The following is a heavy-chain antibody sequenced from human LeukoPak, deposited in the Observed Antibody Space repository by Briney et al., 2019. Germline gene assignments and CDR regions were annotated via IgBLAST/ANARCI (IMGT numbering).Heavy chain of an antibody. CDR2: INHSGTT. V-gene: IGHV4-34*01. Sequence: PSETLSLTCAVYGGSFSGYYWSWIRQPPGKGLEWIGEINHSGTTNYNPPLKRRVTISVATTKNQFSLKLSSVTAADTAVYYCARAPPRFRPNRYCSSTSCYVAHFQHWGQGTLVTVSS. D-gene: IGHD2-2*01. CDR3: ARAPPRFRPNRYCSSTSCYVAHFQH. J-gene: IGHJ1*01. CDR1: GGSFSGYY.